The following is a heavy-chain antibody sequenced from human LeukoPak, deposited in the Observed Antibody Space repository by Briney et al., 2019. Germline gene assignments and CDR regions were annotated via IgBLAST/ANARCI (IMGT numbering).Heavy chain of an antibody. CDR2: ITHSGST. CDR3: ARGRKYCYGSGSYYKPFDY. D-gene: IGHD3-10*01. CDR1: GGSFTGYY. Sequence: SETLSLTCAVYGGSFTGYYWSWIRQPPGKGLEWIGEITHSGSTNYNPSIKSRVTISVDTSKNQFSLKLSSVTAADTAVYYCARGRKYCYGSGSYYKPFDYWGQGTLVTVSS. V-gene: IGHV4-34*01. J-gene: IGHJ4*02.